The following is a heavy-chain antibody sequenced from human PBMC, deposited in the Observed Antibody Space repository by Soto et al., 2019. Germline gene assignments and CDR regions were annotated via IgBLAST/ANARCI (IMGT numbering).Heavy chain of an antibody. CDR3: ARDFGAGAHFDH. D-gene: IGHD3-10*01. CDR1: GGSFSDYW. CDR2: INHSGRT. Sequence: QVQLQQWGAGLLKPSETLSLTCVVYGGSFSDYWWTWIRQTPGKGLEWIGEINHSGRTNYNPSLKSRVTISLDTSQSQFSLKLTSVTAADTAVYYCARDFGAGAHFDHWGQGRLVTVSS. J-gene: IGHJ4*02. V-gene: IGHV4-34*01.